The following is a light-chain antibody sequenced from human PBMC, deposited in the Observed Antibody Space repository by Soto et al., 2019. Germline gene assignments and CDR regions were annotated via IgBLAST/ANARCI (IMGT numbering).Light chain of an antibody. CDR2: AAS. J-gene: IGKJ1*01. CDR1: QSVTSS. CDR3: QQYNNWPWT. V-gene: IGKV3-15*01. Sequence: EIVMTQSPATLSVSPGERATLSCRASQSVTSSLAWYQQKPGQAPRLLIYAASTRATGIPARFSGSGSGTDFTLTISSPQSEDFAVYYCQQYNNWPWTFGQGTKVDIK.